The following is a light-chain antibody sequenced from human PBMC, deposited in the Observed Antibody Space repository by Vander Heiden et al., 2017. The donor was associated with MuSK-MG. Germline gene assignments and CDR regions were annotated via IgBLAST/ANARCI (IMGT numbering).Light chain of an antibody. CDR1: QTVVDSSNNKNY. CDR2: WAS. Sequence: IVMTQSPDSLAVSLGERAPITCKASQTVVDSSNNKNYLAWYQQKPGQPPKLLIYWASTREAGVPERFSGSGSGTDFTLTISSLQAEDVAVYYCQQYYSTPLTFGGGTNVEIK. V-gene: IGKV4-1*01. CDR3: QQYYSTPLT. J-gene: IGKJ4*01.